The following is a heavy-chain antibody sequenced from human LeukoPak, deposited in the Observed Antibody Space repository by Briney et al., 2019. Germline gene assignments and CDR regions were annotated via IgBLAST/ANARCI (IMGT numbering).Heavy chain of an antibody. V-gene: IGHV1-2*02. CDR1: GYTFTGYY. J-gene: IGHJ4*02. CDR3: AREEGGVVVTAMDY. Sequence: ASVKVSCKASGYTFTGYYIYWVRQAPGQGLEWMGWINPNSGGANYAQKFQGRVTMTRDTSTSTVYMELSSLRSEDTAVYYCAREEGGVVVTAMDYWGQGTLVTVSS. D-gene: IGHD2-21*02. CDR2: INPNSGGA.